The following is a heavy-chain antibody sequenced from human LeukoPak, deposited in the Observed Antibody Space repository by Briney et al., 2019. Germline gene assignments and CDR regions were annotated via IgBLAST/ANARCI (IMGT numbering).Heavy chain of an antibody. Sequence: AGGSLRLSCAASGFTFSSYWMHWVRQAPGKGLVWVSRINGDGSSTTYADSVKGRFTISRDNAKNTLYLQMNSLRAEDTAVYYCARGARPDYWGQGALVTVSS. V-gene: IGHV3-74*03. CDR3: ARGARPDY. J-gene: IGHJ4*02. CDR2: INGDGSST. CDR1: GFTFSSYW.